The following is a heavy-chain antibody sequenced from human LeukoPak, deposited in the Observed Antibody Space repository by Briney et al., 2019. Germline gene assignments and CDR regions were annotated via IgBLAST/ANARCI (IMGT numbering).Heavy chain of an antibody. CDR2: ISGTGGST. D-gene: IGHD5-18*01. Sequence: GGSLGLSCAASGFTFSSYSMNWVRRAPGKGLEWVSTISGTGGSTYYADSVKGRFTISRDNSKNTLDLQMSSLRAEDTAVYYCARRGHGYGSPFDYWGQGTLVTVSS. CDR3: ARRGHGYGSPFDY. J-gene: IGHJ4*02. CDR1: GFTFSSYS. V-gene: IGHV3-23*01.